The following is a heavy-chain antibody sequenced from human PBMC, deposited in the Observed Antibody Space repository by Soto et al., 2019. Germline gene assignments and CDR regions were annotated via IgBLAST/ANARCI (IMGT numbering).Heavy chain of an antibody. CDR1: GGSITSNNW. Sequence: SETLSLTCAVSGGSITSNNWWTWVRQPPGQGLEWIGYIYHSGGTSYNPSLKSRVTMSVDSSMNQFSLKLSSVTAADTAVYYCARTGQIWVTWGLDPWGQGTLVTVSS. J-gene: IGHJ5*02. D-gene: IGHD5-18*01. V-gene: IGHV4-4*02. CDR2: IYHSGGT. CDR3: ARTGQIWVTWGLDP.